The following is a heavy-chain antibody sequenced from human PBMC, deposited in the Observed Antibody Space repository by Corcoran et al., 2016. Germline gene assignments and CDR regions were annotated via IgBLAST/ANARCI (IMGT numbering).Heavy chain of an antibody. CDR3: ARDRDTAMGAFDI. CDR2: INPSGGST. Sequence: QVQLVQSGAEVKKPGASVTVSCKASGYTFPSYYMHWVRQAPGPGLEWMGIINPSGGSTSYAQKFQGRVTMTRDTSTSTVYMELSSLRAEDTAVYYCARDRDTAMGAFDIWGQGTMVTVSS. CDR1: GYTFPSYY. D-gene: IGHD5-18*01. V-gene: IGHV1-46*01. J-gene: IGHJ3*02.